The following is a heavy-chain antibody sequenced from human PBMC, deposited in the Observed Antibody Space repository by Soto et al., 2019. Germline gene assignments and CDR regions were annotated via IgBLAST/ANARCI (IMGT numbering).Heavy chain of an antibody. V-gene: IGHV3-23*01. Sequence: HPGGSLRLSCAVSGFTLTSYAMSWVRQAPGKGLEWVSSISGSGGSTFYADSVKGRFTISSDTSKNTLYLQMNSLRAEDTAVYYCAKELSSMWFPLDYWGQGNLVTVSS. D-gene: IGHD6-13*01. CDR1: GFTLTSYA. CDR3: AKELSSMWFPLDY. CDR2: ISGSGGST. J-gene: IGHJ4*02.